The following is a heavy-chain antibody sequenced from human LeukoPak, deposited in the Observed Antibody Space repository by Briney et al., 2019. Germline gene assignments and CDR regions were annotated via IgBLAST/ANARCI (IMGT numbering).Heavy chain of an antibody. Sequence: PGGSLHLSFAASGFTFSSYWMHWVRQAPGKGLVWVARINGAGSSISYADSVKGRVTISRDNAKNTLYLQMNNLRAEDTAVYYCARGGDYKNDYWGQGTLVTVSS. V-gene: IGHV3-74*01. CDR3: ARGGDYKNDY. CDR1: GFTFSSYW. CDR2: INGAGSSI. J-gene: IGHJ4*02. D-gene: IGHD4-17*01.